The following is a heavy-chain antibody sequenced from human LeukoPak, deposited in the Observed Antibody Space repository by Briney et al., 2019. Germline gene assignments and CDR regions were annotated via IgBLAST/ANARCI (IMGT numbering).Heavy chain of an antibody. CDR1: GYTFTSYD. D-gene: IGHD1-26*01. Sequence: GASVKVSCKASGYTFTSYDINWVRQATGQGLEWMGWMNPNSGNTGYAQKFQGRVTMTRNTSISTAYVELSSLRSEDTAVYYCARVESGSYYDAFDIWGQGTMVTVSS. J-gene: IGHJ3*02. V-gene: IGHV1-8*01. CDR3: ARVESGSYYDAFDI. CDR2: MNPNSGNT.